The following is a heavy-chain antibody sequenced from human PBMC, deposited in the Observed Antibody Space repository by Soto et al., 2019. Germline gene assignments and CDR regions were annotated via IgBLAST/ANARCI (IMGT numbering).Heavy chain of an antibody. CDR3: AKSGVATTLLIDS. Sequence: GGSLRLSCAASGFTFSSYAMHWVRQAPGKGLEWVAVISYDGSNKYYADSVKGRFTISRDNSKNTLYLQMNSLRAEDTAIYFCAKSGVATTLLIDSWGQGTLVTVSS. V-gene: IGHV3-30-3*02. J-gene: IGHJ4*02. D-gene: IGHD5-12*01. CDR1: GFTFSSYA. CDR2: ISYDGSNK.